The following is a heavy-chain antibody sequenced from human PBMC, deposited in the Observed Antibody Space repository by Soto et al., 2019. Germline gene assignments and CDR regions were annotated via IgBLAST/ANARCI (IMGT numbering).Heavy chain of an antibody. CDR1: CGSISSAEYY. J-gene: IGHJ5*02. D-gene: IGHD3-22*01. CDR3: VRDRVGSYYDSRRDWFDP. V-gene: IGHV4-30-4*01. Sequence: SETLSLTCTVSCGSISSAEYYWSWIRQPPGKGLEWIGYIHYSGSTYYNPSLKSRVVMSVDTPNNQFSLRLTSVTAADTAVYYCVRDRVGSYYDSRRDWFDPWGQGTLVTVSS. CDR2: IHYSGST.